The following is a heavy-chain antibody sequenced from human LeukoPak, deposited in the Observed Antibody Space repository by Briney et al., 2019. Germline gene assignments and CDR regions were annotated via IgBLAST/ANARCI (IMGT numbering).Heavy chain of an antibody. V-gene: IGHV1-3*01. Sequence: ASVKVSCKASGYTFTSYYMHWVRQAPGQRLEWMGWINAGNGNTKYSQKFQGRVTITRDTSASTAYMELSSLRSEDTAVYYCARGGIPEAFDIWGQGTMVTVSS. CDR1: GYTFTSYY. CDR3: ARGGIPEAFDI. CDR2: INAGNGNT. D-gene: IGHD2-21*01. J-gene: IGHJ3*02.